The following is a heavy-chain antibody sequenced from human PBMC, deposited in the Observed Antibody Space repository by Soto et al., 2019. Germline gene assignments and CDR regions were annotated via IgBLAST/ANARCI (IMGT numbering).Heavy chain of an antibody. CDR1: GGSISSGGYY. J-gene: IGHJ5*02. D-gene: IGHD6-19*01. CDR2: IYYSGST. Sequence: SETLSLTCTASGGSISSGGYYWSWIRQHPGKGLEWIGYIYYSGSTYYNPSLKSRVTISVDTSKNQFSLKLSSVTAADTAVYYCAREVPGIAVATNWFDPWGQGTLVTAPQ. V-gene: IGHV4-31*03. CDR3: AREVPGIAVATNWFDP.